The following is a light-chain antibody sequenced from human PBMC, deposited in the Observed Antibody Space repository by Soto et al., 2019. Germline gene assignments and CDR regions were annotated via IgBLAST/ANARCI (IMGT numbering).Light chain of an antibody. Sequence: QAVVTQPPSVSGAPGQRVTISCTGSSSNIGASYDVHWYQQSPGTAPKLLIYGNFNRPSGVPDRFSGSKSGTSASLAITGLQAEDEADYYCQSYDSSLSGSVVFGGGTQLTVL. CDR2: GNF. J-gene: IGLJ2*01. CDR1: SSNIGASYD. V-gene: IGLV1-40*01. CDR3: QSYDSSLSGSVV.